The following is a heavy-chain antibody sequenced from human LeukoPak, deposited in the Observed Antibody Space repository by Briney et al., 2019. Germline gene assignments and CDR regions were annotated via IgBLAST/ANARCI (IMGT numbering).Heavy chain of an antibody. CDR3: AKEGNRLYYYYYYYMDV. Sequence: GGSLRLSCAASGFTFSSYAMSWVRQAPGKGLEWVSAISGSGGSTYYADSVKGRFTISRDNSKNTLYLQMNSLRAEDTAVYYCAKEGNRLYYYYYYYMDVWGKGTTVTVSS. J-gene: IGHJ6*03. D-gene: IGHD3-22*01. V-gene: IGHV3-23*01. CDR2: ISGSGGST. CDR1: GFTFSSYA.